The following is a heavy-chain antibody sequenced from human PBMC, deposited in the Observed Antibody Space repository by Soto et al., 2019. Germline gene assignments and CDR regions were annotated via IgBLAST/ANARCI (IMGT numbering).Heavy chain of an antibody. CDR2: ISWESGTI. J-gene: IGHJ6*02. Sequence: GGYLILSCAASGFTFDDHAMHWVRQAPGKGLEWVSGISWESGTIGFAASVKGRFTISRDNAKNSLHLQMNSLKAEDTALYFCAGVRTEQLVGGFDPRGQGTTVTV. CDR3: AGVRTEQLVGGFDP. CDR1: GFTFDDHA. V-gene: IGHV3-9*01. D-gene: IGHD6-6*01.